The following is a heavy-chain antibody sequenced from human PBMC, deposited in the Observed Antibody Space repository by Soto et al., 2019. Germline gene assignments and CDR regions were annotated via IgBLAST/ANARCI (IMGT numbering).Heavy chain of an antibody. Sequence: QVQLVQSGAEVKKPGSSVKVSCKASGGTFSSYTISWVRQAPGQGLEWMGRIIPILGIANYAQKFQGRVTITADKSTSTAYMELSSLRSEDTAVYYCASNYYGSGSYLGKNWFGPWGQGTLVTVSS. CDR2: IIPILGIA. CDR1: GGTFSSYT. J-gene: IGHJ5*02. CDR3: ASNYYGSGSYLGKNWFGP. D-gene: IGHD3-10*01. V-gene: IGHV1-69*02.